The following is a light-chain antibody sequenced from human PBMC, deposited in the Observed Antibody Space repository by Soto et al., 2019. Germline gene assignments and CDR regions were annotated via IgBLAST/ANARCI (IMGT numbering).Light chain of an antibody. CDR1: SSDLGSYNL. Sequence: QSALTQPASVSGSPGQSITISCTGTSSDLGSYNLVSWYQQHPGKAPKLMIYEVSKRPSGVSNRFSGSKSGNTASLTISGLQAEEEADYYCCSNAVGSPSWVFAGGPKLTFL. CDR3: CSNAVGSPSWV. CDR2: EVS. J-gene: IGLJ3*02. V-gene: IGLV2-23*02.